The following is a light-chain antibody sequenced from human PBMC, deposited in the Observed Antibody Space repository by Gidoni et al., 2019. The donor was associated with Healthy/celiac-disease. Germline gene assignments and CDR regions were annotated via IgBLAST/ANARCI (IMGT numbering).Light chain of an antibody. CDR3: MQALQSPT. J-gene: IGKJ2*01. V-gene: IGKV2-28*01. CDR2: LGS. CDR1: LHSNGYNY. Sequence: LHSNGYNYLDWYLQKPGQSPQLLIYLGSNRASGVHDRFRGSGSGTDFKLQIRRVGTVYVEFYYCMQALQSPTFSQGTKLEIK.